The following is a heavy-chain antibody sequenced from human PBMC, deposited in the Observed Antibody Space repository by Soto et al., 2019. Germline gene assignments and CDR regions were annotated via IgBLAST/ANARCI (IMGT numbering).Heavy chain of an antibody. J-gene: IGHJ5*02. Sequence: SETLSLTCTVSGGSISSSSYYWGWIRQPPGKGLEWIGSIYYSGSTYYNPSLKSRVTISVDTSKNQFSLELSSVTAADTAVYYCARYYDYIWGSYRPDRNWFDPWCQGTLVTSPQ. V-gene: IGHV4-39*01. CDR3: ARYYDYIWGSYRPDRNWFDP. D-gene: IGHD3-16*02. CDR1: GGSISSSSYY. CDR2: IYYSGST.